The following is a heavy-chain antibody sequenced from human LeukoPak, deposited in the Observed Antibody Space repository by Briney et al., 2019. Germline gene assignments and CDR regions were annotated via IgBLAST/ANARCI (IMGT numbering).Heavy chain of an antibody. V-gene: IGHV3-23*01. D-gene: IGHD3-9*01. Sequence: GGSLRLSCAAAGFTFSSYAMSWVRQAPGKGLEWVSASSGSGGSTYYADSVKGRFTISRDNSKNTLYLQMNSLRAEDTAVYYCAKDSIRYFGPMDVWGKGTTVTVSS. CDR3: AKDSIRYFGPMDV. CDR2: SSGSGGST. J-gene: IGHJ6*03. CDR1: GFTFSSYA.